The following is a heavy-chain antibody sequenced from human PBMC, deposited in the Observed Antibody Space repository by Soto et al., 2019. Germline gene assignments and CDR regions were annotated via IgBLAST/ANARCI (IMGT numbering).Heavy chain of an antibody. J-gene: IGHJ4*02. D-gene: IGHD3-22*01. CDR2: ISGSGGGT. CDR1: GFTFSSYA. CDR3: ATRDSSGHYYCWVH. Sequence: LRLSCSASGFTFSSYAMSWVRQAPGKGLEWVSAISGSGGGTYYADSVKGRFTISRDNSKNTLYLQMNSLRAEDTAVYYCATRDSSGHYYCWVHWGQGTLVTVSS. V-gene: IGHV3-23*01.